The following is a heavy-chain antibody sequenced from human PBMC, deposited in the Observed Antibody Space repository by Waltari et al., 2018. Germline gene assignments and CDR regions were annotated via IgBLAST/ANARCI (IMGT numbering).Heavy chain of an antibody. CDR3: ARDRGGGLYLDS. CDR1: GDCLLRNYF. CDR2: VKRGRGT. Sequence: QLQLQESRPGLVKPSATLSLTFLFYGDCLLRNYFWSWVRQSPGKGLEWIGQVKRGRGTNYSPSFASRVIMSLDTAINHFSLNMHSATAADTAVYYCARDRGGGLYLDSWGRGIRVSVSP. J-gene: IGHJ4*02. D-gene: IGHD2-15*01. V-gene: IGHV4-4*02.